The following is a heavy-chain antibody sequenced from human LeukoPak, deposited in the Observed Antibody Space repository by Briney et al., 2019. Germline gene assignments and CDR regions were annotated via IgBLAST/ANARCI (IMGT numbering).Heavy chain of an antibody. Sequence: ASVKVSCKASGYTFTSNYMDWVRPTPGQRLESMGVINPSDSSTTYAQKFQGRVTLTRDTSTTTVHMELSSLTSEDTAVYYCAKEAGAFDYWGQGTLVTVSS. CDR3: AKEAGAFDY. V-gene: IGHV1-46*01. D-gene: IGHD1-26*01. CDR1: GYTFTSNY. J-gene: IGHJ4*02. CDR2: INPSDSST.